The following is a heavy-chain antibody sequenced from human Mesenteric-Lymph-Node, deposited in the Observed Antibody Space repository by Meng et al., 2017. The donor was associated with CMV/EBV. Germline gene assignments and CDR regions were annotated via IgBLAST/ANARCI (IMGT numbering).Heavy chain of an antibody. J-gene: IGHJ4*02. V-gene: IGHV3-74*01. CDR2: VNNNGRTT. CDR1: GFTFSMYW. D-gene: IGHD2-2*01. CDR3: AKLADGRGYCGSTSCQADY. Sequence: GESLKISCATSGFTFSMYWMHWVRQAPGRGLVWVSRVNNNGRTTAYADSVQGRFTISRDNSKNTLYLQMNSLRAEDTAVYYCAKLADGRGYCGSTSCQADYWGQGTLVTVSS.